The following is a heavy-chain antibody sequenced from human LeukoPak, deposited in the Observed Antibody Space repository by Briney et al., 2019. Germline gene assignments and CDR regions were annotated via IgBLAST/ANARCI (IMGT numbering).Heavy chain of an antibody. CDR2: INHSGST. CDR1: GGSFSGYY. D-gene: IGHD3-9*01. Sequence: SETLSLTCAVYGGSFSGYYWSWIRQPPGKGLEWIGEINHSGSTNYNPSLKSRVTISVDTSKNQFSLKLSSVTAADTAVYYCARLLRYFDWLLGGDYYFDYWGQGTLVTVSS. V-gene: IGHV4-34*01. CDR3: ARLLRYFDWLLGGDYYFDY. J-gene: IGHJ4*02.